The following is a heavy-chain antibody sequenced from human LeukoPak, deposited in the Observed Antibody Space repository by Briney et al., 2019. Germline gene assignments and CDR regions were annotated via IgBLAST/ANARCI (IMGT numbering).Heavy chain of an antibody. CDR1: GGTFSSYA. Sequence: ASVKVSCKASGGTFSSYAISWVRQAPGQGLEWMGWISTHNGNTHYAQKLQGRVTMTTDTSTSTAYMELRSLRSDDTAVYYCARRCGGDCYAFDPWGQGTLVTVSS. V-gene: IGHV1-18*01. J-gene: IGHJ5*02. D-gene: IGHD2-21*02. CDR2: ISTHNGNT. CDR3: ARRCGGDCYAFDP.